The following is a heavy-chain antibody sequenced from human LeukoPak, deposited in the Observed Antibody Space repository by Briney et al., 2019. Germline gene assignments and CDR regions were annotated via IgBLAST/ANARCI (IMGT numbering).Heavy chain of an antibody. V-gene: IGHV3-48*03. J-gene: IGHJ3*02. CDR3: AREDTGVAFDI. Sequence: AGSLRLSCAASRFTFSSYEMNWVRRAPGKGLEWVSYISGSGIKHYADSVKGRFTISRDNAKNSLYLQMNSLRVEDTAVYYCAREDTGVAFDIWGQGTTVTV. D-gene: IGHD2-8*01. CDR1: RFTFSSYE. CDR2: ISGSGIK.